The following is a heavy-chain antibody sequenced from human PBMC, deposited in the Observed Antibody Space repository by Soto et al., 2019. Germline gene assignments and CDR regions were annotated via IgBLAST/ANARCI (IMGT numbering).Heavy chain of an antibody. Sequence: EVQLLESGGGLVQPGGSLRLSCAASGFTFSTYAMSWVRPAPGKGLEWVSAISGSGGRTYYADSVKGRFTISRDNSKNTLNLQMKSLRAEDTAVYYCAKVDCRSTSCYIYYYYYMDVWGKGTTVTVSS. CDR1: GFTFSTYA. V-gene: IGHV3-23*01. CDR2: ISGSGGRT. J-gene: IGHJ6*03. CDR3: AKVDCRSTSCYIYYYYYMDV. D-gene: IGHD2-2*02.